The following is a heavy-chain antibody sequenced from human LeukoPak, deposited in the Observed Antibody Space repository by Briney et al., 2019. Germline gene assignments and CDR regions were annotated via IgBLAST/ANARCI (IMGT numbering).Heavy chain of an antibody. CDR1: GGSFSGYY. V-gene: IGHV4-34*01. D-gene: IGHD6-13*01. CDR2: INHSGST. CDR3: ARGGGYSSSWYGGYFDY. Sequence: SETLSLTCAVYGGSFSGYYWSWIRQPPGKGLEWIGEINHSGSTNYNPSLKSRVTISVDTSKNQFSLKLGSVTAADTAVYYCARGGGYSSSWYGGYFDYWGQGTLVTVSS. J-gene: IGHJ4*02.